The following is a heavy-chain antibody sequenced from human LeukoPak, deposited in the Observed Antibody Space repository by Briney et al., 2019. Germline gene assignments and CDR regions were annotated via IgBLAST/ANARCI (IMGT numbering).Heavy chain of an antibody. J-gene: IGHJ4*02. V-gene: IGHV3-23*01. CDR2: ISGSGGST. CDR3: AKGRAGGVRGVIPYYFDY. D-gene: IGHD3-10*01. CDR1: GFTFSSYA. Sequence: GGSLRLSCAASGFTFSSYAMSWVLQAPGKGLEWVSAISGSGGSTYYADSVKGRFTISRDNSKNTLYLQMNSLRAEDTAVYYCAKGRAGGVRGVIPYYFDYWGQGTLVTVSS.